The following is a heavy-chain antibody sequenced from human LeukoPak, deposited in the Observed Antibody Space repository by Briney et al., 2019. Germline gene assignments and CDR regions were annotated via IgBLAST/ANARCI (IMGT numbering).Heavy chain of an antibody. CDR1: GFTFSSYG. V-gene: IGHV3-30*03. CDR2: ISYVGSNK. Sequence: GGSLRLSCAASGFTFSSYGMHWVRQAPGKGLEWVAVISYVGSNKYYADSVKGRFTISRDNSKNTLYLQMNSLRAEDTAVYYCARDRLGELLSPFDYWGQGTLVTVSS. D-gene: IGHD3-10*01. CDR3: ARDRLGELLSPFDY. J-gene: IGHJ4*02.